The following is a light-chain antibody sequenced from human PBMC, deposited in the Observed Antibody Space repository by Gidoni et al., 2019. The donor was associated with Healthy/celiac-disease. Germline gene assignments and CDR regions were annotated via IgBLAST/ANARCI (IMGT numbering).Light chain of an antibody. J-gene: IGKJ5*01. Sequence: ESVLTQSPATLYLSPGERATLSCRASQSVSSYLAWYQQKPGQVPRLLIFDASNRATGIPARFSGSGSGTDFTLTISSLEPEDFAVYYCQQRSNWPPSITFGQXTRLEIK. V-gene: IGKV3-11*01. CDR3: QQRSNWPPSIT. CDR2: DAS. CDR1: QSVSSY.